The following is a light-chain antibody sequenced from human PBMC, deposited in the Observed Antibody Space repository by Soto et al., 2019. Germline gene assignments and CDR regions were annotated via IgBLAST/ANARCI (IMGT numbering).Light chain of an antibody. Sequence: EIEMTQSPGTLSLSPGERATLSCRASQSVSSSYLAWYQQKPGQAPRLLIYGTSSRATGIPDRFSGSGSGTDFTLTISRLEPEDFAVYYCQQYDSPPRTFGQGTKVEIK. CDR2: GTS. CDR3: QQYDSPPRT. CDR1: QSVSSSY. J-gene: IGKJ1*01. V-gene: IGKV3-20*01.